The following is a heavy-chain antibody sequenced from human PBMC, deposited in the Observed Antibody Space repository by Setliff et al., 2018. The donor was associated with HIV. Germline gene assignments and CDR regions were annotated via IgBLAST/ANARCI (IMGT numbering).Heavy chain of an antibody. D-gene: IGHD7-27*01. CDR1: GGSFTSYV. CDR3: ARRGDSYYYMDV. Sequence: SVKVSCQASGGSFTSYVISWVRQAPGQGLEWMGGIIPFLRVINYAQKFQGRCPISTDESMGTAYMELSGLRYDDTAVYYCARRGDSYYYMDVWGKGTTVTVSS. CDR2: IIPFLRVI. V-gene: IGHV1-69*10. J-gene: IGHJ6*03.